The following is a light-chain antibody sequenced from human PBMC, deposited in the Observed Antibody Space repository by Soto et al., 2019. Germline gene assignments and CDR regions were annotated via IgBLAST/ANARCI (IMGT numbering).Light chain of an antibody. V-gene: IGKV3-20*01. CDR1: QSVSSN. J-gene: IGKJ1*01. CDR2: GAS. CDR3: HQHGGSPET. Sequence: EIVMTQSPATLSVSPGERATLSCRASQSVSSNLAWYQQKPGQAPRLLIFGASRRATGIPDRFIGSGSGTEFILTISRLEPDDSAIYHCHQHGGSPETFGQGTKVDIK.